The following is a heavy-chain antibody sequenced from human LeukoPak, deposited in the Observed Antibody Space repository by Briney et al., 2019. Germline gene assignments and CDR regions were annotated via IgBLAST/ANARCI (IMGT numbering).Heavy chain of an antibody. J-gene: IGHJ4*02. CDR2: ISAYNGNT. CDR3: ARDRTIQDYFDY. D-gene: IGHD5-24*01. CDR1: GYTFTSYG. Sequence: ASVKVSCKASGYTFTSYGISWVRQAPGQGLEWMGWISAYNGNTNYAQKLQGRVTMTTDTSTSTAYMELRSLRSGDTAVYYCARDRTIQDYFDYWGQGTLVTVSS. V-gene: IGHV1-18*01.